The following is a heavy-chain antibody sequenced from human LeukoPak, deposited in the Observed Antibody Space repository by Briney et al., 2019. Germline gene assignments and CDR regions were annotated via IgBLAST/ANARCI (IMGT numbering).Heavy chain of an antibody. J-gene: IGHJ6*02. CDR2: MNPNSGNT. Sequence: GASVKVSCKASGYTFTSYGINWVRQATGQGLEWMGWMNPNSGNTGYAQKFQGRVTMTRNTSISTAYMELSSLRSEDTAVYYCARGRPRGYSSSWYTDYYYYGMDVWGQGTTVTVSS. V-gene: IGHV1-8*02. CDR3: ARGRPRGYSSSWYTDYYYYGMDV. D-gene: IGHD6-13*01. CDR1: GYTFTSYG.